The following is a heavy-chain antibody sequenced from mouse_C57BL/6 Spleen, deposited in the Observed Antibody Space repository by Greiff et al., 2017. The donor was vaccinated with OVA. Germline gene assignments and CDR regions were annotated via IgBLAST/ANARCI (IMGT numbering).Heavy chain of an antibody. CDR3: VSDSSWSNYYAMDY. CDR1: GFSFNTYA. J-gene: IGHJ4*01. CDR2: IRSKSNNYAT. D-gene: IGHD1-1*01. V-gene: IGHV10-1*01. Sequence: EVKLVESGGGLVQPKGSLKLSCAASGFSFNTYAMNWVRQAPGKGLEWVARIRSKSNNYATYYADSVKDRFTISRDESESILYLQMNNLKTEDTAMYYCVSDSSWSNYYAMDYWGQGTSVTVSS.